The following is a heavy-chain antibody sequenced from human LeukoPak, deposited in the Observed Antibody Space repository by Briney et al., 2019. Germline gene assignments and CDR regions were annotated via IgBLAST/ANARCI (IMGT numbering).Heavy chain of an antibody. V-gene: IGHV3-13*01. Sequence: GGSLRLSCAASGFTFSRNDMHWVRQATGKGLEWVSVIGVAGDTYYTDYVKGRFTIARENARHSLYLQMNSLRAGDTAVYYCVRAAAYISGWYVIFDFWGQGTLVTVSS. J-gene: IGHJ4*02. CDR1: GFTFSRND. CDR2: IGVAGDT. CDR3: VRAAAYISGWYVIFDF. D-gene: IGHD6-19*01.